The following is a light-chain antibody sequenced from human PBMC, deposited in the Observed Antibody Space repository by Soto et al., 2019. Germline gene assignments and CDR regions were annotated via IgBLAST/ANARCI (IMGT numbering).Light chain of an antibody. V-gene: IGKV1-27*01. CDR1: QDISNF. Sequence: IQMTQSPSSLSASVGDRVTLTCQASQDISNFLSWYQQKPGKVPKLLIYTSSTLPSGVPSRFSGSGSGTDFTLTISSLQPEDVATYYCQKHDTAPLTFGGGTKVDIK. J-gene: IGKJ4*01. CDR3: QKHDTAPLT. CDR2: TSS.